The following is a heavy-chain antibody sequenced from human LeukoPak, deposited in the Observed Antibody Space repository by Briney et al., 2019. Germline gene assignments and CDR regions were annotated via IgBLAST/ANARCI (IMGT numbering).Heavy chain of an antibody. CDR3: ARDGDGITGTTGWFDP. CDR1: GGSISSSSYY. J-gene: IGHJ5*02. Sequence: SETLSLTCTVSGGSISSSSYYWGWVRQPPGKGLEWIGSIYFGGSTYYNPSLKSRVTISVDTSNNQFSLNLRSVTAADTAVYYCARDGDGITGTTGWFDPWGQGTLVTVSS. CDR2: IYFGGST. V-gene: IGHV4-39*07. D-gene: IGHD1-7*01.